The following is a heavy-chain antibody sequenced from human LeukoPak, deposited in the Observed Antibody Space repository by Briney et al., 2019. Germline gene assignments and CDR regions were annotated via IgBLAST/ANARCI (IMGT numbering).Heavy chain of an antibody. D-gene: IGHD6-6*01. V-gene: IGHV4-59*01. CDR3: ASSISSSSFSPFDY. CDR1: GGSISSYY. CDR2: IYYSGST. Sequence: SETLSLTCTVSGGSISSYYWSWIRQPPGKGLEWIGYIYYSGSTKYNPSLKSRVTISEDTSKNQFSLKVSSVTAADTAVYYCASSISSSSFSPFDYWGQGTLVTVSS. J-gene: IGHJ4*02.